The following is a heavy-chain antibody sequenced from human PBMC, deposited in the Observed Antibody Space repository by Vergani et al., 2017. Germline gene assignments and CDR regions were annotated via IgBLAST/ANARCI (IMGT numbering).Heavy chain of an antibody. D-gene: IGHD5-18*01. V-gene: IGHV1-69*06. CDR2: IIPIFGTA. J-gene: IGHJ6*03. CDR3: ARETAMVLGHYYYYYMDV. Sequence: QVQLVQSGAEVKKPGSSVKVSCKASGGTFSSYAISWVRQAPGQGLEWMGGIIPIFGTANYAQKFQGRVTITADKSTSTAYMELSSLRSEDTAVYYCARETAMVLGHYYYYYMDVWGKGTTVTVSS. CDR1: GGTFSSYA.